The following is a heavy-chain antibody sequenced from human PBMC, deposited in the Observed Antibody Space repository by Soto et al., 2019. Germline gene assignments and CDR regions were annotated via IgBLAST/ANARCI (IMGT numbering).Heavy chain of an antibody. D-gene: IGHD1-1*01. CDR1: GFTFSSYW. CDR3: AREPTCARDAFDI. CDR2: IKQDGSEK. J-gene: IGHJ3*02. V-gene: IGHV3-7*03. Sequence: GALRLSCAASGFTFSSYWMSWVRQAPGKGLEWVANIKQDGSEKYYVDSVKGRFTISRDNAKNSLYLQMNSLRAEDTAVYYCAREPTCARDAFDIWGQGTMVTVSS.